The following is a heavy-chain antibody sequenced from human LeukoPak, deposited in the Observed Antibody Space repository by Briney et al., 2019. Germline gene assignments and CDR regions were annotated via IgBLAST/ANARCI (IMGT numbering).Heavy chain of an antibody. D-gene: IGHD4-11*01. CDR3: ARDNSNYAPPDY. CDR1: GGSISSYY. J-gene: IGHJ4*02. V-gene: IGHV4-4*07. Sequence: SETLSLTCTVSGGSISSYYWSWIRQPAGKGLEWIGRIYTSGSTNYNPSLKSRVTMSVDTSKNQFSLKLSPVTAADTAVYYCARDNSNYAPPDYWGQGTLVTVSS. CDR2: IYTSGST.